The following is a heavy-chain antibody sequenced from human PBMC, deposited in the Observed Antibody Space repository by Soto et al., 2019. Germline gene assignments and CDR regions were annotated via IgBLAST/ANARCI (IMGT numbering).Heavy chain of an antibody. Sequence: EVPLVESGGTLVQPGGSLRLSCAASGFTFSRFWMHWVRQAPGKGLEWVSRASPDGTSTSYADSVKGRFTISRDNAKNTLFMQMNSLRAEDTAVYYCTRHGSGDYFLFDPWGQGTLVTVSS. CDR3: TRHGSGDYFLFDP. CDR1: GFTFSRFW. J-gene: IGHJ5*02. V-gene: IGHV3-74*01. CDR2: ASPDGTST. D-gene: IGHD4-17*01.